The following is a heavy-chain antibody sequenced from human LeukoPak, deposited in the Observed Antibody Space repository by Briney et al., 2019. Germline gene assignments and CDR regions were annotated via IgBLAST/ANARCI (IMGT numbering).Heavy chain of an antibody. J-gene: IGHJ3*02. CDR2: ISYDGSNK. V-gene: IGHV3-30*03. CDR3: YYDSSGYLDAFDI. Sequence: GGSLRLSCAASGFTFSNYGMSWVRQAPGKGLEWVAVISYDGSNKYYADSVKGRFTISRDNSKNTLYLQMNSLRAEDTAVYYCYYDSSGYLDAFDIWGQGTMVTVSS. CDR1: GFTFSNYG. D-gene: IGHD3-22*01.